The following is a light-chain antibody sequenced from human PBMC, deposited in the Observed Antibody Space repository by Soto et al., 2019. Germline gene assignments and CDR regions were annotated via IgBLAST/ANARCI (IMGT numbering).Light chain of an antibody. CDR3: QQRGNWPVT. J-gene: IGKJ1*01. CDR1: QSVGSY. Sequence: EIVLTQSPATLSLSPGERATLSCRASQSVGSYFAWYQQKPGQAPRLLIYDASNRATGIPARFSGSGSGTDFTLTISRLEPDDFAVYYCQQRGNWPVTFGQGTRVYLK. CDR2: DAS. V-gene: IGKV3-11*01.